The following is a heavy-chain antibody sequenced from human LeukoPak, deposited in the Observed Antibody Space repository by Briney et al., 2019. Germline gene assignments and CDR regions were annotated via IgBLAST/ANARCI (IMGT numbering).Heavy chain of an antibody. J-gene: IGHJ1*01. CDR3: ARGESNSGSYYLDGSRFPKREFFQN. V-gene: IGHV4-34*01. Sequence: SETLSLTRAVYGGSFSGYYWSWIRQPPGKGLEWIGEINHSGSTNFNPSLKSRVTISVDTSKNQFSLKLSSVTAADTAVYYCARGESNSGSYYLDGSRFPKREFFQNWGQGTLVTVSS. CDR1: GGSFSGYY. CDR2: INHSGST. D-gene: IGHD1-26*01.